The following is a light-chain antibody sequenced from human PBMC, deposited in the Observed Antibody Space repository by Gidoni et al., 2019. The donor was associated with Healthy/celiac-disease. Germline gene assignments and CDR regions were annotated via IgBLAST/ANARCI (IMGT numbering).Light chain of an antibody. J-gene: IGKJ1*01. V-gene: IGKV3-15*01. CDR2: GAS. CDR1: QSVSSN. Sequence: EIVMTQSPATPSVSPGERATLSCRASQSVSSNLAWYQQKPGQAPRLLIYGASTRATGIPARFSGSGSGTEFTLTISSLQSEDCAVYYCQQYNNWPPAFGQGTKVEIK. CDR3: QQYNNWPPA.